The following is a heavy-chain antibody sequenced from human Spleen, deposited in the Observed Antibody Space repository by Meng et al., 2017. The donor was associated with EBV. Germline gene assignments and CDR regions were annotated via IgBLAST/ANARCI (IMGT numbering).Heavy chain of an antibody. V-gene: IGHV3-21*01. CDR1: GFTFSSYD. CDR2: VRSSNTYI. D-gene: IGHD1-26*01. Sequence: EVQLMDSGXXLVKPGGSLRLSCAASGFTFSSYDMNWFRQAPGKGLEWVSSVRSSNTYIYYADSVKGRFTTSRDNANNSLYLQMNSLRVEDTAVYYCARGASFFDYWGLGTLVTVSS. J-gene: IGHJ4*02. CDR3: ARGASFFDY.